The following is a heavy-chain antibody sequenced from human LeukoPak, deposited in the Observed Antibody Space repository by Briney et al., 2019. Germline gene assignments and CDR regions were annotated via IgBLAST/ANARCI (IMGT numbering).Heavy chain of an antibody. CDR3: ARDAAVVVPAAVPCGMDV. Sequence: PGGSLRLSCAASGFTFSSYAMHWVRQAPGKGLEWVAVISYDGSNKYYADSVKGRFTISRDNSKNTLYLQMNSLRAEDTAVYYCARDAAVVVPAAVPCGMDVWGQGTTVTVSS. V-gene: IGHV3-30-3*01. D-gene: IGHD2-2*01. CDR2: ISYDGSNK. J-gene: IGHJ6*02. CDR1: GFTFSSYA.